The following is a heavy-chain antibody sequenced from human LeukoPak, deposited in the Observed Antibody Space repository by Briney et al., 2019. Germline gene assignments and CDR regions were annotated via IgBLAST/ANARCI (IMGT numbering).Heavy chain of an antibody. CDR3: AKVSPGVWYFDL. J-gene: IGHJ2*01. Sequence: GGSLRLSCAASGFTFSNYAMSWVRQAPGQGLEWVSGISGGGATTYYADSVKGRFTISRDNSKNTLYLQMNSLRVEDTAVYYCAKVSPGVWYFDLWGRGTLVTVSS. CDR2: ISGGGATT. CDR1: GFTFSNYA. D-gene: IGHD7-27*01. V-gene: IGHV3-23*01.